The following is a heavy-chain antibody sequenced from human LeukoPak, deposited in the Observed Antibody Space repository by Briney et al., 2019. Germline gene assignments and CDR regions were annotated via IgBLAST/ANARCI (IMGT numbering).Heavy chain of an antibody. V-gene: IGHV3-23*01. CDR3: AKGAGDSSGYYYPYYYYGMDV. CDR1: GFTISSYA. D-gene: IGHD3-22*01. J-gene: IGHJ6*02. CDR2: ISGSGGST. Sequence: PGGSLRLSCAASGFTISSYAMSWVRQAPGKGLEWVSAISGSGGSTYYADSVKGRFTISRDNSKNTLYLQMNSLRAEDTAVYYCAKGAGDSSGYYYPYYYYGMDVWGQGTTVTVSS.